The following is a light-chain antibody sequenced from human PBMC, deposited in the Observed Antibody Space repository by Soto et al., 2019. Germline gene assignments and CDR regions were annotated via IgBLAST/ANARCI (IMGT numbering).Light chain of an antibody. CDR2: DAS. J-gene: IGKJ5*01. V-gene: IGKV3-11*01. CDR3: QQCNTWPPLT. CDR1: QSVRTY. Sequence: EIVLTQSPVTLSLSPGERDTLSCRASQSVRTYLAWFQVKPGQAPRLLIYDASRRASGVPARFSGSGSGPEFITTISRLQPADFALSYCQQCNTWPPLTLGQGTRLE.